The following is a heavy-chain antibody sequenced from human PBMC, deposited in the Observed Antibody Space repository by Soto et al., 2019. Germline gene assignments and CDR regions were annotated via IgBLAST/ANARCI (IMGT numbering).Heavy chain of an antibody. D-gene: IGHD2-2*01. CDR2: IWYDGNNK. CDR3: ARGLHALFDY. CDR1: GFTFSNYG. V-gene: IGHV3-33*01. Sequence: QVQLVESGGGVVQPGGSLRLSCAASGFTFSNYGMHWVRQAPGKGLEWVAVIWYDGNNKYYAESVKGRFSISRDNSNNTLYVQMTSLRAEDTAVYYCARGLHALFDYWGQGTLVTVSS. J-gene: IGHJ4*02.